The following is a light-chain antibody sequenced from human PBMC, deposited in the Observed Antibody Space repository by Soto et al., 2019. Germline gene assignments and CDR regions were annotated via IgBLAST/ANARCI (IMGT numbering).Light chain of an antibody. CDR1: NSDVGNYNL. CDR3: CSYAGNTTFK. CDR2: AVS. J-gene: IGLJ2*01. V-gene: IGLV2-23*02. Sequence: QSALTQPASVSGSPGQWITISCAGTNSDVGNYNLVSWYQHHPGKAPRLIIYAVSKRPSGISDRFSGSKSGSTASLTISGLQPEDEADYHCCSYAGNTTFKFGGGNKLTVL.